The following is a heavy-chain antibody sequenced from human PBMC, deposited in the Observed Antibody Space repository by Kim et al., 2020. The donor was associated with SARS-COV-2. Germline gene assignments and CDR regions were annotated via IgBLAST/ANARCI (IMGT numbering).Heavy chain of an antibody. CDR2: ISSSSSYI. D-gene: IGHD2-2*02. V-gene: IGHV3-21*01. Sequence: GGSLRLSCAASGFTFSSYSMNWVRQAPGKGLEWVSSISSSSSYIYYADSVKGRFTISRDNAKNSLYLQMNSLRAEDTAVYYCARAGGYCSSTSCYTEGFDYWGQGTLVTVSS. CDR1: GFTFSSYS. J-gene: IGHJ4*02. CDR3: ARAGGYCSSTSCYTEGFDY.